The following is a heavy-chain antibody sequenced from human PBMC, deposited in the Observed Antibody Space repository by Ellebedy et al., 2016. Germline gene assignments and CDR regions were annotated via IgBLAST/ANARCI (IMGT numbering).Heavy chain of an antibody. CDR3: ARDGLTWDLHLDY. V-gene: IGHV3-7*01. CDR1: GFTFSSYW. J-gene: IGHJ4*02. D-gene: IGHD1-26*01. Sequence: GGSLRLSCAASGFTFSSYWMSWVRQAPGKGLEWVANIKQDGSEKYYVDSVKGRFTISRDNAKNSLYLQMNSLTAEDTAVYYCARDGLTWDLHLDYWGQGTLVTVSS. CDR2: IKQDGSEK.